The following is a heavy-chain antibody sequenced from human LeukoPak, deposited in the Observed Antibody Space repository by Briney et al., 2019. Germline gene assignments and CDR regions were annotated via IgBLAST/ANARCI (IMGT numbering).Heavy chain of an antibody. CDR2: IYYSGST. J-gene: IGHJ3*02. CDR3: ARRVVVAATPYAFDI. V-gene: IGHV4-39*07. CDR1: GGSISSSSYY. Sequence: SETLSLTCTVSGGSISSSSYYWGWIRQPPGKGLEWIGSIYYSGSTYYNPSLKSRVTISVDTSKNQFSLKLSSVTAADTAVYYCARRVVVAATPYAFDIWGQGTMVTVSS. D-gene: IGHD2-15*01.